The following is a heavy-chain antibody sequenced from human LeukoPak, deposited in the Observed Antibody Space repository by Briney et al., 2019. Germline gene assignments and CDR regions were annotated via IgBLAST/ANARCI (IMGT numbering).Heavy chain of an antibody. CDR2: ISGGGGST. J-gene: IGHJ4*02. V-gene: IGHV3-23*01. D-gene: IGHD6-19*01. CDR1: GFSFSSYG. Sequence: QPGGSLRLSCAASGFSFSSYGMSWVRQAPGKGLEWVSSISGGGGSTYYADSVKGRFTISRDNSKNTLYLQMNSLRAEDTAVYYCAKASGSSSGWRFDYWGQGILVTVSS. CDR3: AKASGSSSGWRFDY.